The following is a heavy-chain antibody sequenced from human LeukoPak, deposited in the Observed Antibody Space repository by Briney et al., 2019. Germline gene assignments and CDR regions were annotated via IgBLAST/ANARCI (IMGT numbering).Heavy chain of an antibody. Sequence: ASVKVSCKASGYTFTGYYMHWVRQAPGQGLEWMGWINPNSGGTNYAQKFQGRVTMTRDTSSSTAYMELTRLRSDDTAVYYCASSTMVRGVRYFDYWGQGTLVTVSS. J-gene: IGHJ4*02. D-gene: IGHD3-10*01. CDR2: INPNSGGT. V-gene: IGHV1-2*02. CDR3: ASSTMVRGVRYFDY. CDR1: GYTFTGYY.